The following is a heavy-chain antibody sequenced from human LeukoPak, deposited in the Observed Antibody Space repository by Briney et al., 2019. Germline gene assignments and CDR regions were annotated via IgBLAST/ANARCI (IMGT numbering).Heavy chain of an antibody. J-gene: IGHJ4*02. Sequence: SVKVSCKASGGTFSSYAISWVRQAPGQGLEWMGGITPIFGTANYAQKFQGRVTITTDESTSTAYMELSSLRSEDTAVYYCARASDILTDLNYFDYWGQGTLVTVSS. CDR3: ARASDILTDLNYFDY. D-gene: IGHD3-9*01. V-gene: IGHV1-69*05. CDR2: ITPIFGTA. CDR1: GGTFSSYA.